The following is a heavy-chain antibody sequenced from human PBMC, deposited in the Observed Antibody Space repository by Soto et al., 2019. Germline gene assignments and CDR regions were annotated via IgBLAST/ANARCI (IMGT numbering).Heavy chain of an antibody. CDR2: INPSGGST. Sequence: GASVKVSCKASGYTFTSYYMHWVRQAPGQGLEWMGIINPSGGSTSYAQKFQGRVTMTRDTSTSTVYMELSSLRSEDTAVYYCARARVDSGSSEDYYYGMDVWGQGTTVTVSS. J-gene: IGHJ6*02. CDR1: GYTFTSYY. CDR3: ARARVDSGSSEDYYYGMDV. D-gene: IGHD2-15*01. V-gene: IGHV1-46*01.